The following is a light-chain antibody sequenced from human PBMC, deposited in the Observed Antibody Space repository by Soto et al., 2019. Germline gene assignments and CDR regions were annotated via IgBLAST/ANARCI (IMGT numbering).Light chain of an antibody. V-gene: IGKV1-5*03. J-gene: IGKJ1*01. Sequence: DIQMTQSPSTLSASVGDRVAITCRASQSITTWLAWYQHKPGKAPKLLIYKASSLQSGVPSRFSGSGSGTEFTLTISSLQPDDFATYYCQQYNNYSRTFGQGTKVDIK. CDR3: QQYNNYSRT. CDR2: KAS. CDR1: QSITTW.